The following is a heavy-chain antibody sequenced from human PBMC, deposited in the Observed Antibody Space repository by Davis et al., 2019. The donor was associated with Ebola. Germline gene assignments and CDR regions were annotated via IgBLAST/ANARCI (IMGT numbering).Heavy chain of an antibody. CDR2: INPSGGST. Sequence: ASVKVSCKASGDAFNSYAINWVRQAPGQGLEWMGIINPSGGSTSYAQKFQGRVTMTRDTSISTAYMELSRLRSDDTAVYYCASGDGYNYPDYWGQGTLVTVSS. CDR3: ASGDGYNYPDY. J-gene: IGHJ4*02. V-gene: IGHV1-46*02. CDR1: GDAFNSYA. D-gene: IGHD5-24*01.